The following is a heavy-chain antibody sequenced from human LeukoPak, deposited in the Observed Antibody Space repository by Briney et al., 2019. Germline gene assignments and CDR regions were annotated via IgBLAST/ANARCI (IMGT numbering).Heavy chain of an antibody. D-gene: IGHD6-19*01. V-gene: IGHV1-3*01. CDR2: INAGNGNT. CDR1: GYTFTSYA. CDR3: AREGSGWYYYGMDV. J-gene: IGHJ6*02. Sequence: ASVKVSCKASGYTFTSYAMHWVRQAPGQRLEWMGWINAGNGNTKYSQKFQGRVTITRDTSASTASMELSSLRSEDTAVYYCAREGSGWYYYGMDVRGQGTTVTVSS.